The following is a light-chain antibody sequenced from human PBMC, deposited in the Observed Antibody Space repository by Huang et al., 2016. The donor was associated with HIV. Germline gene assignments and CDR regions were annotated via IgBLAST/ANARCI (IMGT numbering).Light chain of an antibody. CDR1: LSVSSY. V-gene: IGKV3-11*01. CDR3: QECDNWPPVT. CDR2: DAS. J-gene: IGKJ4*01. Sequence: ELVLTQLPATLSLSPGQRANLSCRASLSVSSYLAWYQQKPGQSPRLLIYDASKRAPDIPASFNSSGSGTNFSLIIDNIDPEDDATYYCQECDNWPPVTFGEGTKVEIK.